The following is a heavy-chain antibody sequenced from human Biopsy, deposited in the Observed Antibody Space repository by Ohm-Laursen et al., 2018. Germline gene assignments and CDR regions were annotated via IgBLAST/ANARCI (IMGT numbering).Heavy chain of an antibody. Sequence: SLRLSCAASGFTLSNAWMSWVRQAPGKGLEWVAPITSGSSYICYADSVTGRVTISRAKPKNYLYLQMKSFRADDPAVYLCAREQPALSGGGSWFDSWGQGTLVIVSS. V-gene: IGHV3-21*01. J-gene: IGHJ5*01. D-gene: IGHD2-8*02. CDR2: ITSGSSYI. CDR3: AREQPALSGGGSWFDS. CDR1: GFTLSNAW.